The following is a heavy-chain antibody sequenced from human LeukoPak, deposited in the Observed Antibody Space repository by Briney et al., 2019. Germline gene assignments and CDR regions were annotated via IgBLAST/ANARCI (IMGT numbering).Heavy chain of an antibody. CDR2: ISPYDGKT. Sequence: ASVKVSCKASGYTFSSYGLSRVRQAPGQGLEWMGWISPYDGKTNYAQKFQGRVTMTIDTSTNTAYMELRSLRSDDTAVYYCAKVIPAAISYYFYGMDVWGQGTTVAVSS. J-gene: IGHJ6*02. CDR3: AKVIPAAISYYFYGMDV. CDR1: GYTFSSYG. V-gene: IGHV1-18*01. D-gene: IGHD2-2*01.